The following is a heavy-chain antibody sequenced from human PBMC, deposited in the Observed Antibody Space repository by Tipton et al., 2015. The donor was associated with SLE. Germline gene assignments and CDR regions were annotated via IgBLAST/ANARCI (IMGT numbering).Heavy chain of an antibody. CDR2: IYTSGST. CDR1: GGSISSHY. CDR3: ARRQWLFDAFDI. V-gene: IGHV4-4*08. Sequence: TLSLTCTVSGGSISSHYWSWIRQPPGKGLEWIGRIYTSGSTNYNPSLKSRVTISVDTSKNQFSLKLSSVTAADTAVYYCARRQWLFDAFDIWGQGTMVTVSS. D-gene: IGHD6-19*01. J-gene: IGHJ3*02.